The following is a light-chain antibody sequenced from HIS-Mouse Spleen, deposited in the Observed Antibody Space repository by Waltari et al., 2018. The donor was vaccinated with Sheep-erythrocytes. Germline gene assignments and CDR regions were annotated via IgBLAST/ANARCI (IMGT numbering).Light chain of an antibody. CDR3: MQGTHWPPYT. CDR2: NVS. V-gene: IGKV2-30*02. Sequence: DVVMTQSPLSLPVTLGQPASISCRSSQSLVHSDGNTYLNWFQQRPGQSPRRLIYNVSNRGSGVPDRFSGSGSGTDFTLKISRVEAEDVGVYYCMQGTHWPPYTFGQGTKLEIK. CDR1: QSLVHSDGNTY. J-gene: IGKJ2*01.